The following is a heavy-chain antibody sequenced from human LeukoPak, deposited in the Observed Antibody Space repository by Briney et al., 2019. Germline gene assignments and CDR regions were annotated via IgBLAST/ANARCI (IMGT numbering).Heavy chain of an antibody. CDR1: GFTFSSYG. Sequence: PGGSLRLSCAASGFTFSSYGMHWVRQAPGKGLEWVAVISYDGSNKYYADSVKGRFTISRDNSKNTLYLQMNSLRAEDTAVYYCAKVGSSMAIDYWDQGTLVTVSS. D-gene: IGHD3-10*01. V-gene: IGHV3-30*18. J-gene: IGHJ4*02. CDR2: ISYDGSNK. CDR3: AKVGSSMAIDY.